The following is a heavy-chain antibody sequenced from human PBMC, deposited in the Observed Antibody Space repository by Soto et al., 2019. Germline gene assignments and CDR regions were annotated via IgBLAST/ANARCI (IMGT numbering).Heavy chain of an antibody. D-gene: IGHD6-19*01. CDR1: GYTLTELS. CDR2: FDAEEGET. CDR3: ATDTKYAAVAGYWYFDY. J-gene: IGHJ4*02. V-gene: IGHV1-24*01. Sequence: GASVKVSCKVSGYTLTELSMHWVRQAPGKGLEWMGGFDAEEGETIYAQKFQGRVTMTEDTSTDTAYMELSSLRSEDTAVYYCATDTKYAAVAGYWYFDYWGQGTLVTVSS.